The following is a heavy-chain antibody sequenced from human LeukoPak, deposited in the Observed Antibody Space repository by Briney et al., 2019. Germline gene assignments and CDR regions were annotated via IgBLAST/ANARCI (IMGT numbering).Heavy chain of an antibody. D-gene: IGHD4/OR15-4a*01. CDR2: ISSSSTYI. J-gene: IGHJ4*02. V-gene: IGHV3-21*01. CDR3: ARDQDYGSFDY. Sequence: GGSLRLSCAASGFTFSSYSINWVRQAPGKGLEWVSSISSSSTYIYYADSVKGRFTISRDNAKNSPYLQMNSLRAEDTAVYYCARDQDYGSFDYWGQGTLVTVSS. CDR1: GFTFSSYS.